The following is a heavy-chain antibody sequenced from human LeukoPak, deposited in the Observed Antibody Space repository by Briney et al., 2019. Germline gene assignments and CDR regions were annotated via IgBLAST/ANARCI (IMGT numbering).Heavy chain of an antibody. CDR2: IYSGGST. D-gene: IGHD6-13*01. V-gene: IGHV3-53*01. CDR1: GFTVSSNY. CDR3: ARGSSWYSGFDY. Sequence: GGSLRLSCAASGFTVSSNYMSWVRQAPRKGLEWVSVIYSGGSTYYADSVKGRFTISRDNSKNTLYLQMNSLRAEDTAVYYCARGSSWYSGFDYWGQGTLVTVSS. J-gene: IGHJ4*02.